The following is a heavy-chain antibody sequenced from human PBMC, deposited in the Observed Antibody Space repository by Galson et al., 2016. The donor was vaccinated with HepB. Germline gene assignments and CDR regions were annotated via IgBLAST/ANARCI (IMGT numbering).Heavy chain of an antibody. CDR3: AKDRLQFNYLGYYYGMDV. Sequence: SLRLSCAGSGFTFSDHYMTWIRQAPGKGLEWVSYIRSTGTTIKYAESVKGRFTISRDNAKNSVYLQMNSLRVEDTAVYYCAKDRLQFNYLGYYYGMDVWGQGTTVTVSS. CDR2: IRSTGTTI. CDR1: GFTFSDHY. J-gene: IGHJ6*02. V-gene: IGHV3-11*04. D-gene: IGHD7-27*01.